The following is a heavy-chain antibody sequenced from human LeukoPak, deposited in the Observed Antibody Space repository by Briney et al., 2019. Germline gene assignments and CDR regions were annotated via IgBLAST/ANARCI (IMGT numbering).Heavy chain of an antibody. Sequence: GGSLRLSCAASGFTFRSYAMSWVRQAPGKGLEWVANIKQDGSEKYYVDSVKGRFTISRDNAKNSLYLQMNSLRAEDTAVYYCARGPRGYDSSGGPWGQGTLVTVSS. CDR3: ARGPRGYDSSGGP. J-gene: IGHJ5*02. V-gene: IGHV3-7*01. CDR2: IKQDGSEK. D-gene: IGHD3-22*01. CDR1: GFTFRSYA.